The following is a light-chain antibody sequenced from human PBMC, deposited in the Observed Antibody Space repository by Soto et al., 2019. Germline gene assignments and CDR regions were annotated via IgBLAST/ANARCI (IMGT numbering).Light chain of an antibody. V-gene: IGLV2-8*01. CDR1: SSDVGGYNF. J-gene: IGLJ1*01. CDR3: SLYAGSNNFV. CDR2: QVS. Sequence: SMLAQPPSTAGSPGQSVTISCTGTSSDVGGYNFVSWYQHHPGKAPKLMIYQVSKRPSGVPDRFSGSKSGNTASLTVSGLQAGDEADYYCSLYAGSNNFVFGTGAKVTVL.